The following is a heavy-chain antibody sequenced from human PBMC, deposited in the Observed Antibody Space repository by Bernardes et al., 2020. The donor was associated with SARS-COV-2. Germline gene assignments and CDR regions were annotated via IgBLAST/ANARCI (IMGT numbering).Heavy chain of an antibody. D-gene: IGHD2-15*01. CDR3: ARGGCSGGSCYPRNALDI. CDR2: INSDGRTP. Sequence: GGSLLLSCAASGFTFRASWMYYVRQVPGPGLAWVSRINSDGRTPIYADSVKGRFTISRDNAKNTVHLQMNSLRAEDTAVYYCARGGCSGGSCYPRNALDIWGQGTMVTGSS. J-gene: IGHJ3*02. V-gene: IGHV3-74*01. CDR1: GFTFRASW.